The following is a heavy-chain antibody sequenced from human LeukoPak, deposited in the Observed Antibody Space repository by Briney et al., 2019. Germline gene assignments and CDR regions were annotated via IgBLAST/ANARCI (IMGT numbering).Heavy chain of an antibody. CDR3: ARRAEVYNWNYADAFDI. D-gene: IGHD1-7*01. Sequence: SVKVSCKASGGTFSSYAMSWVRQAPGQGLEWMGRIIPIFGTANYAQKFQGRVTITTDESTSTAYMELSSLRSEDTAVYYCARRAEVYNWNYADAFDIWGQGTMVTVSS. J-gene: IGHJ3*02. CDR1: GGTFSSYA. V-gene: IGHV1-69*05. CDR2: IIPIFGTA.